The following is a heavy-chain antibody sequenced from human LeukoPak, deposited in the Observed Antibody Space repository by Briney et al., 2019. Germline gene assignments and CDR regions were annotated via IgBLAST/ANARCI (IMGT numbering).Heavy chain of an antibody. CDR1: GFTVSSNY. V-gene: IGHV3-53*05. Sequence: GGSLRLSCAASGFTVSSNYMSWVRQAPGKGLEWVSVIYSGGSTYYADSVKGRFTISRDNSKNTLYLQITSLRAEDTAVYYCATIKAVNYDFWSGYFDYWGQGTLVTVSS. CDR2: IYSGGST. D-gene: IGHD3-3*01. CDR3: ATIKAVNYDFWSGYFDY. J-gene: IGHJ4*02.